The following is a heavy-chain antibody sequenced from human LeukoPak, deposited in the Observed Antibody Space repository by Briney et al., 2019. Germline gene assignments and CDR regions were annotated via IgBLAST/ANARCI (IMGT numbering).Heavy chain of an antibody. CDR3: AKEIAATSYPCFDL. Sequence: PGGSLRLSCAASGFTFGSFAMSWVRQAPGKGPEWVSGITASGGKRYYADPVKGRFTISRDNYKNTLYLQMNSLRVEDAAIYYCAKEIAATSYPCFDLWGQGTLVTVSS. D-gene: IGHD6-13*01. CDR2: ITASGGKR. CDR1: GFTFGSFA. J-gene: IGHJ4*02. V-gene: IGHV3-23*01.